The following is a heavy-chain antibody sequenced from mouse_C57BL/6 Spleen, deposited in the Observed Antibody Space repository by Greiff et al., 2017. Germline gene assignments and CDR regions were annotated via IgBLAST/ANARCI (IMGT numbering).Heavy chain of an antibody. D-gene: IGHD2-9*01. Sequence: QVQLQQPGAELVKPGASVKLSCKASGYTFTSYWMHWVKQRPGRGLEWIGRIDPYSGGTKYNEKFKSKATLTVDKPSSTAYMQLSSLTSEDSAVYYCARSYYGYDVGAMDYWGQGTSVTVSS. CDR3: ARSYYGYDVGAMDY. J-gene: IGHJ4*01. CDR2: IDPYSGGT. V-gene: IGHV1-72*01. CDR1: GYTFTSYW.